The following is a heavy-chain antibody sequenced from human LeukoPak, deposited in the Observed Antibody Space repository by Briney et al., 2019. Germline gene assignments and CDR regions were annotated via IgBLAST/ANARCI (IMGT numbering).Heavy chain of an antibody. CDR3: ARDRLYDFWSGYVLNYYYGMDV. CDR2: ISAYNGNT. D-gene: IGHD3-3*01. J-gene: IGHJ6*02. Sequence: ASVKLSCKASGYTFTSNHIHCVRQAPGQGLEWMGWISAYNGNTNYAQKLQGRVTMTTDTSTSTAYMELRSLRSDDTAVYYCARDRLYDFWSGYVLNYYYGMDVWGQGTTVTVSS. V-gene: IGHV1-18*04. CDR1: GYTFTSNH.